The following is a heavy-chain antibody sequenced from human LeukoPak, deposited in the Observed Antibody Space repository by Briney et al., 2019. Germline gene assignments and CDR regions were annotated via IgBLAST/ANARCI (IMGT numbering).Heavy chain of an antibody. CDR1: GFTFSSYA. CDR3: AKGQRLRLGELSLRLAYYFDY. Sequence: GGSLRLSCAASGFTFSSYAMSWVRQAPGKGLEWVSAISGSGGSTYYADSVKGRFTISRDNSKNTLYLQMNRLRAEDTAVYYCAKGQRLRLGELSLRLAYYFDYWGQGTLVTVSS. J-gene: IGHJ4*02. CDR2: ISGSGGST. D-gene: IGHD3-16*02. V-gene: IGHV3-23*01.